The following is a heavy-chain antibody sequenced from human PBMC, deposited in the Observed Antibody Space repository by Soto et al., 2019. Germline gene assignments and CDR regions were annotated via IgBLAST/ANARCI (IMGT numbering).Heavy chain of an antibody. J-gene: IGHJ1*01. CDR2: ISSDATKK. D-gene: IGHD6-19*01. Sequence: PGGSLRLSCAASGFTFRPYGLHWVRQAPGEGLEWVADISSDATKKHYADSVKGRFTISRDNSKNTLYLQMISLRTEDTAVYYCAKEDPGGWHFCDTWGQGTQVNVSS. CDR1: GFTFRPYG. CDR3: AKEDPGGWHFCDT. V-gene: IGHV3-30*18.